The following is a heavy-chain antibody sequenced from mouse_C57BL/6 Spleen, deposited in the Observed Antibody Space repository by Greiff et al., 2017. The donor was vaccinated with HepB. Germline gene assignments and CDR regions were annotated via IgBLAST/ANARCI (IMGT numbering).Heavy chain of an antibody. Sequence: EVQGVESGGGLVQPKGSLKLSCAASGFTFNTYAMHWVRQAPGKGLEWVARIRSKSSNYATYYADSVKDRFTISRDDSQSMLYLQMNNLKTEDTAMYYCVRDCLYGSSWDWYFDVWGTGTTVTVSS. J-gene: IGHJ1*03. CDR2: IRSKSSNYAT. CDR1: GFTFNTYA. V-gene: IGHV10-3*01. CDR3: VRDCLYGSSWDWYFDV. D-gene: IGHD1-1*01.